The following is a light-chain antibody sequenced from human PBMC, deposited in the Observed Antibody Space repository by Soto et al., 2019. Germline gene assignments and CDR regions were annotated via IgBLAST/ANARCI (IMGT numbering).Light chain of an antibody. CDR3: QQYKNWPLT. Sequence: EIVVTQSPATLSVSPGGRATLSCRASQSVSSNLAWYQQKPGQSPRLLIYGASTRATGFPARFSGSGSGTEFTLTISSLQSEDFAVYYCQQYKNWPLTFGGGTKVDIK. J-gene: IGKJ4*01. CDR2: GAS. V-gene: IGKV3-15*01. CDR1: QSVSSN.